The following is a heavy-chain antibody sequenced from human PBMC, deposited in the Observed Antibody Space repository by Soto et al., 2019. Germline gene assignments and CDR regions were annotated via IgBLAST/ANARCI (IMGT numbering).Heavy chain of an antibody. V-gene: IGHV1-8*01. CDR2: MNPNSGNT. D-gene: IGHD7-27*01. J-gene: IGHJ6*01. CDR1: GYTFTSYD. Sequence: ASVKVSCKASGYTFTSYDINWVRQATGQGLEWMGWMNPNSGNTGYAQKFQGRVTMTRNTSISTAYMELSSLRSEDTAVYYCARGPITGDTYHYYGMEVWGQGTTVNVSS. CDR3: ARGPITGDTYHYYGMEV.